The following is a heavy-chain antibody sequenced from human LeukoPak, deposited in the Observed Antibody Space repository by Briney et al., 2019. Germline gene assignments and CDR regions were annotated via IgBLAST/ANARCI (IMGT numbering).Heavy chain of an antibody. CDR3: ARDCSSTSCYSAFDI. J-gene: IGHJ3*02. CDR2: IYYSGST. V-gene: IGHV4-61*01. CDR1: GGSVSSGSYY. Sequence: SEILSLTCTVSGGSVSSGSYYWSWIRQPPGKGLEWIGYIYYSGSTNYNPSLKSRVTISVDTSKNQFSLKLSSVTAADTAVYYCARDCSSTSCYSAFDIWGQGTMVTVSS. D-gene: IGHD2-2*02.